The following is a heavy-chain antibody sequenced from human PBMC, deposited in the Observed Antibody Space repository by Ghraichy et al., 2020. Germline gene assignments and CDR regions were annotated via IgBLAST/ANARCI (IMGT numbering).Heavy chain of an antibody. Sequence: SQTLSLTCAVYGGSFSGYYCVWIRQSPGKGLEWIGSIYYSGSTYYNPSLKSRVTISVDTSKNQFSLKLSSVTAADTAVYYCARVFGSSGYYYFPFDYWGQGTLVTVSS. V-gene: IGHV4-34*01. CDR2: IYYSGST. D-gene: IGHD3-22*01. CDR1: GGSFSGYY. CDR3: ARVFGSSGYYYFPFDY. J-gene: IGHJ4*02.